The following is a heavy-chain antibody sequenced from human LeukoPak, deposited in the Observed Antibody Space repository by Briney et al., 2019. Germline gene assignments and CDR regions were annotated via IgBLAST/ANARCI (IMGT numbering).Heavy chain of an antibody. V-gene: IGHV1-58*02. CDR2: IVVGSGNT. CDR1: GFTFTSSA. D-gene: IGHD6-19*01. Sequence: SVKVSCKASGFTFTSSAMQWVRQARGQRLEWIGWIVVGSGNTNYAQKFQERVTITRDMSTSTAYMKLSSLRSEDTAVYYCAAVAGTEGGFDYWGQGTLVTVSS. J-gene: IGHJ4*02. CDR3: AAVAGTEGGFDY.